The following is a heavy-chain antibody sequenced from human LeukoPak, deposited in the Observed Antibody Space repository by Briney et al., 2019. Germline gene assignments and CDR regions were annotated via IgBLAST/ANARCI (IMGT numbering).Heavy chain of an antibody. Sequence: ASVKVSCKASEYTFTGYYMHWVRQAPGQGLEWMGWINPNSGDTNYSQKFQGRVTMTSDTSISTAYMELSRLRSDDTAVYYCARGRGIVAAGVDFWGQGTLVTVSS. V-gene: IGHV1-2*02. CDR2: INPNSGDT. CDR1: EYTFTGYY. CDR3: ARGRGIVAAGVDF. D-gene: IGHD6-13*01. J-gene: IGHJ4*02.